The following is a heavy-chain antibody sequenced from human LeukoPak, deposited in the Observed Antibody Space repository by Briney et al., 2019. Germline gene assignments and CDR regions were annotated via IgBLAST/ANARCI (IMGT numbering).Heavy chain of an antibody. CDR1: GFTFSRSA. J-gene: IGHJ4*02. V-gene: IGHV3-23*01. Sequence: PGGSLRLSCAASGFTFSRSAMNWVRQAPGKGLGWVSALSGTGADTSYADSVKGRFTISRDNSKNTLYLQMNSLGAEDTAVYYCAKIWFGELSGIDYWGQGTLVTVSS. CDR2: LSGTGADT. D-gene: IGHD3-10*01. CDR3: AKIWFGELSGIDY.